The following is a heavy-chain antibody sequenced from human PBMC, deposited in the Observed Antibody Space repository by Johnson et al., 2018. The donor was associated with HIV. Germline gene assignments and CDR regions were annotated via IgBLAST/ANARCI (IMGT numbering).Heavy chain of an antibody. J-gene: IGHJ3*01. D-gene: IGHD3-22*01. Sequence: VQLVESGGGLVQPGGSLRLSCAASGFSFSSFSMHWVRQAPGKGLEYVSTTSSNGDRTYYANSVKGRFIISRDNSEKTLYLQMGSLRAEDMAVYYCARGGYYYDGDGAFDFWGQGTIVTVSS. CDR2: TSSNGDRT. V-gene: IGHV3-64*01. CDR3: ARGGYYYDGDGAFDF. CDR1: GFSFSSFS.